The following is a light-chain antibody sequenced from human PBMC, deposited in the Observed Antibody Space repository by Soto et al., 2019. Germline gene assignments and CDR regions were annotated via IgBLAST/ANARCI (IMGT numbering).Light chain of an antibody. V-gene: IGLV3-21*04. CDR1: NIGSKS. CDR3: QVWDSSSGHRVV. CDR2: YDS. J-gene: IGLJ2*01. Sequence: SYELTQPPSVSVAPGKTARITCGGNNIGSKSVHWYQQKPGQAPVLVIYYDSDRPSGIPERFSGSNSGNTATLTISRVEAGDEADYYCQVWDSSSGHRVVFGGGTKLTVL.